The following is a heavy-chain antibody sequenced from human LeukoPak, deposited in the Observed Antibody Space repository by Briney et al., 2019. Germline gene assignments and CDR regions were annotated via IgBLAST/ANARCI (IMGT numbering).Heavy chain of an antibody. CDR1: YY. CDR3: ARCHYDILTGYYPSYDY. Sequence: YYWGWIRQAPGKGLEWVSYISSSGSTIYYADSVKGRFTISRDNAKNSLYLQMNSLRAEDTAVYYCARCHYDILTGYYPSYDYWGQGTLVTVSS. D-gene: IGHD3-9*01. CDR2: ISSSGSTI. V-gene: IGHV3-11*01. J-gene: IGHJ4*02.